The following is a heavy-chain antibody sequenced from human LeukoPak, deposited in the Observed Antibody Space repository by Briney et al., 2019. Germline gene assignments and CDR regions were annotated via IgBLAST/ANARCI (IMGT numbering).Heavy chain of an antibody. J-gene: IGHJ4*02. V-gene: IGHV1-2*02. D-gene: IGHD5-12*01. CDR1: GYTFTGYY. CDR3: ATGRRWLRFGPSGY. CDR2: INPNSGGT. Sequence: GASVKVSCKASGYTFTGYYMHWVRQAPGQGLEWMGWINPNSGGTNYAQKFQGRVTMTEDTSTDTAYMELSSLRSEDTAVYYCATGRRWLRFGPSGYWGQGTLVTVSS.